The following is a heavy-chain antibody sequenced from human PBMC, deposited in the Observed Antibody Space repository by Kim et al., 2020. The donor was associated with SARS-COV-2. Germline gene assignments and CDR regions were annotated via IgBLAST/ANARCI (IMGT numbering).Heavy chain of an antibody. D-gene: IGHD3-10*01. CDR3: ARDTPFMVRGVITPTYYYHGMDV. CDR1: GFTFSSYS. J-gene: IGHJ6*02. Sequence: GGSLRLSCAASGFTFSSYSMNWVRQAPGKGLEWVSSISSSSSYIYYADSVKGRFTISRDNAKNSLYLQMNSLRAEDTAVYYCARDTPFMVRGVITPTYYYHGMDVWGQGTTVTVSS. V-gene: IGHV3-21*01. CDR2: ISSSSSYI.